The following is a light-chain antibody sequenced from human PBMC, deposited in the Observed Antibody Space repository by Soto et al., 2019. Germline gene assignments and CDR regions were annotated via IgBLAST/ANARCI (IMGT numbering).Light chain of an antibody. V-gene: IGKV3-20*01. J-gene: IGKJ3*01. CDR1: QSVSSSY. CDR3: QQYGTSPFT. CDR2: GAS. Sequence: EIVLTQSPGTLSLSPGERATLSCRASQSVSSSYLAWYQQKPGQAPRLLIYGASSRATGIPEWFSGSGSGTDFTLTISRLEPEDFAVYYCQQYGTSPFTFGPGTNVDIK.